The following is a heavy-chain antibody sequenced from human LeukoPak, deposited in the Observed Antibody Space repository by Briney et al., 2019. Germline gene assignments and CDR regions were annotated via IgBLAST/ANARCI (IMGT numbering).Heavy chain of an antibody. D-gene: IGHD3-22*01. CDR3: ARGLTMIVGPCDY. J-gene: IGHJ4*02. CDR1: GGSISSYY. V-gene: IGHV4-59*01. Sequence: SETLSLTCTVSGGSISSYYWSWIRQPPGKGLEWIGYIYYSGSTNYNPSLKSRVTISVDTSKNQFSLKLSSVTAADTAVYYCARGLTMIVGPCDYWGQGTLVTVSS. CDR2: IYYSGST.